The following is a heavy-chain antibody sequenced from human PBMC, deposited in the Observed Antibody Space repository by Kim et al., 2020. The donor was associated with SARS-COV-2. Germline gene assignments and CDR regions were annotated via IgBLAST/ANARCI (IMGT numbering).Heavy chain of an antibody. CDR1: GGSISSYY. D-gene: IGHD2-2*01. CDR2: IYYSGST. J-gene: IGHJ3*02. Sequence: SETLSLTCTVSGGSISSYYWSWIRQPPGKGLEWIGYIYYSGSTNYNPSLKSRVTISVDTSKNQFSLKLSSVTAADTAVYYCARVEYRGLEDAFDIWGQGTMVTVSS. V-gene: IGHV4-59*13. CDR3: ARVEYRGLEDAFDI.